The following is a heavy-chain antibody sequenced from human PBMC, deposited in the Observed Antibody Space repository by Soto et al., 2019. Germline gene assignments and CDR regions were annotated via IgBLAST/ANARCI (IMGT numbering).Heavy chain of an antibody. CDR3: AANFYDNASDFEY. D-gene: IGHD3-22*01. J-gene: IGHJ4*02. Sequence: QVQLVQSGAEVRKPGSSMRVSCKASEGSFSNYAFSWVRQAPGQGLEWMGGINPIFDTAIYAQRVQGRVTITADKSSSTVYMGLTSLTYEDTAVYYCAANFYDNASDFEYWGQGTLVTVSS. CDR1: EGSFSNYA. CDR2: INPIFDTA. V-gene: IGHV1-69*06.